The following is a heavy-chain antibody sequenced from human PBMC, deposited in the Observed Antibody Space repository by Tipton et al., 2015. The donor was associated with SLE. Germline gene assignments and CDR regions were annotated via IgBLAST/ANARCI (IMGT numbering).Heavy chain of an antibody. Sequence: SLRLSCAASGFTFSDYYMSWIRQAPGKGLEWVSYISSSGSTIYYADSVKGRFTISRDNAKNSLYLQMNSLRAEDTAVYYCARFRDSSSWYGQYGMDVWGQGTTVTVSS. D-gene: IGHD6-13*01. CDR1: GFTFSDYY. V-gene: IGHV3-11*01. J-gene: IGHJ6*02. CDR2: ISSSGSTI. CDR3: ARFRDSSSWYGQYGMDV.